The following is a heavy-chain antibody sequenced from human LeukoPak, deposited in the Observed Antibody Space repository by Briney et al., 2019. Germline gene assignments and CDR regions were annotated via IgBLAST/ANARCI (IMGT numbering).Heavy chain of an antibody. D-gene: IGHD6-6*01. V-gene: IGHV4-39*07. J-gene: IGHJ4*02. CDR2: IYYRGST. Sequence: PSETLSLTCTVSGGSISSSSYYWGWIRQPPGKGLEWIGSIYYRGSTYFNPSLKSRVTISVDTSKNLFSLKLSSVTAADTAVYYCASHSASSIAARGAFDYWGQGTLVTVSS. CDR1: GGSISSSSYY. CDR3: ASHSASSIAARGAFDY.